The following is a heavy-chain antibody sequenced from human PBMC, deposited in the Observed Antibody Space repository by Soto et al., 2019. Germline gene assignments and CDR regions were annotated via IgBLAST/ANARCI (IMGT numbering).Heavy chain of an antibody. D-gene: IGHD7-27*01. J-gene: IGHJ4*02. CDR3: ARDGPTGDYV. CDR2: IYYSGST. CDR1: GGSISSGGYY. V-gene: IGHV4-31*03. Sequence: ASETLSLTCTVSGGSISSGGYYWSWIRQHPGKGLEWIGYIYYSGSTYYNPSLKSRVTISVDRSKNQFSLKLSSVTAADTAVYYCARDGPTGDYVWGQGTLVTVSS.